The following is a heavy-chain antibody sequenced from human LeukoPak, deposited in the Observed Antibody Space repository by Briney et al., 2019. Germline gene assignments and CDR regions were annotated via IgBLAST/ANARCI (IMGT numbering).Heavy chain of an antibody. Sequence: GGSLRLSCTAPGFIFSDYYMNWIRQSPGKGLEWVSHITRKDAIEYADSVRGRFTISRDNANNLLYLQMDSLRPEDTAVYYCARGTYYSGSGPGNWFDPWGHGTLVTVSS. CDR2: ITRKDAI. J-gene: IGHJ5*02. CDR3: ARGTYYSGSGPGNWFDP. D-gene: IGHD3-10*01. V-gene: IGHV3-11*01. CDR1: GFIFSDYY.